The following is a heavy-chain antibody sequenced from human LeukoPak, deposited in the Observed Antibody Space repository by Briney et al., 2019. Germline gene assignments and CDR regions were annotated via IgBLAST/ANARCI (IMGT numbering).Heavy chain of an antibody. CDR1: GYSFTSYW. D-gene: IGHD3-10*01. V-gene: IGHV5-51*01. J-gene: IGHJ6*02. CDR3: ARHSYYGSGSYRHGMDV. Sequence: GESLKISCKGSGYSFTSYWIGWVRQMPGKGLEWMGIIYPGDSDTRYSPSFQGQVTISADKSISTAYLQWSSLKASDTAMYYCARHSYYGSGSYRHGMDVWGQGTTVTVSS. CDR2: IYPGDSDT.